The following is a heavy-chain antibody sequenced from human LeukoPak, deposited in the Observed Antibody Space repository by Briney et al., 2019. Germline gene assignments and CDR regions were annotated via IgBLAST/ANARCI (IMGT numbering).Heavy chain of an antibody. CDR3: AGRVTGYSSGYVY. D-gene: IGHD5-18*01. Sequence: GGSLRLSCVASGFTFSNYAMSWVRQAPGKGLDWVSVISGSAGKIRYAGSVEGRFTISRDNSENTVYLQMNNLRAEDTAVYYCAGRVTGYSSGYVYWGQGTLVTVSS. CDR2: ISGSAGKI. V-gene: IGHV3-23*01. J-gene: IGHJ4*02. CDR1: GFTFSNYA.